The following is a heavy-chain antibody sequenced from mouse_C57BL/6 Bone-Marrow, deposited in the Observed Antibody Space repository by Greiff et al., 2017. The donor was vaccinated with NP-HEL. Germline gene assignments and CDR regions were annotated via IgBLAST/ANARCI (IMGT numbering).Heavy chain of an antibody. D-gene: IGHD4-1*01. CDR2: ISSGSSTI. V-gene: IGHV5-17*01. CDR1: GFTFSDYG. CDR3: ARLGRGY. J-gene: IGHJ2*01. Sequence: EVKLMESGGGLVKPGGSLKLSCAASGFTFSDYGMHWVRQAPEKGLEWVAYISSGSSTIYYADTVKGRFTISRDKAKNTLFLQMTSLRSEDTAMYYCARLGRGYWGQGTTLTVSS.